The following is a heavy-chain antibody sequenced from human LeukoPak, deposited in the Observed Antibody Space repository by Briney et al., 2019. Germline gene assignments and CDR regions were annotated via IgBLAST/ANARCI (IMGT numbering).Heavy chain of an antibody. D-gene: IGHD3-22*01. CDR1: GYTFTGYY. V-gene: IGHV1-2*02. CDR3: ALDSCGYYFWFDP. Sequence: ASVKVSCKASGYTFTGYYMHWVRQAPGQGLEWMGWINPNSGGTNYAQKFQGRVTMTRDTSISTAYMELSRLRSDDTAVYYCALDSCGYYFWFDPWGQGTLVTVSS. J-gene: IGHJ5*02. CDR2: INPNSGGT.